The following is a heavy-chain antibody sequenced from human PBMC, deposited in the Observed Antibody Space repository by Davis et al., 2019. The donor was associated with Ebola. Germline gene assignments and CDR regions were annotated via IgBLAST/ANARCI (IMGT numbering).Heavy chain of an antibody. Sequence: PSETLSLTCTVSGGSISSYYWSWIRQPPGKGLEWIVYIYYSGSTNYNPSLKSRVTISVDASQNQFSLKLSSVTAADTAVYYCARLVVTPDLTGPDAFDIWGQGTMVTVSS. CDR1: GGSISSYY. J-gene: IGHJ3*02. CDR2: IYYSGST. D-gene: IGHD4-23*01. V-gene: IGHV4-59*08. CDR3: ARLVVTPDLTGPDAFDI.